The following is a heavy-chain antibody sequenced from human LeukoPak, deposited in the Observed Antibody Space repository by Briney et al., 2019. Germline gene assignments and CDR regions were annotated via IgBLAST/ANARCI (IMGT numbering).Heavy chain of an antibody. V-gene: IGHV3-33*01. CDR3: ARGWYYDILAGPQGADL. Sequence: GGSLRPSCAASGFTFSSYGLHWVRQAPGKGLEWVAVIWYDGSDKYYADSVKGRFTISRDDSRHTLYLQMNSLRAEDSAVYYCARGWYYDILAGPQGADLWGQGTLVIVSS. CDR2: IWYDGSDK. D-gene: IGHD3-9*01. CDR1: GFTFSSYG. J-gene: IGHJ5*02.